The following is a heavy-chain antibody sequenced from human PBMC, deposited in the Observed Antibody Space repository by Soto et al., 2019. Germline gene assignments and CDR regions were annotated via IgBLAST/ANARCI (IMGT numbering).Heavy chain of an antibody. Sequence: QVQLVQSGAEVKQPGASVKVSCKASGFTFTSYGFSWVRQAPGPGLELMGWISAYNGNTYYAQKFQDRVTLTTDTTTSTGYMDRRSLRSDDTAMYYCARTRPPSGYCDSTRCQNWSDHWGQGTLVTVSS. CDR2: ISAYNGNT. CDR3: ARTRPPSGYCDSTRCQNWSDH. CDR1: GFTFTSYG. D-gene: IGHD2-2*01. J-gene: IGHJ5*02. V-gene: IGHV1-18*01.